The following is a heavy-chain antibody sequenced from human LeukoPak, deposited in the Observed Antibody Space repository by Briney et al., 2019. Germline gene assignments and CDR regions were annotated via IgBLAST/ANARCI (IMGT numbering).Heavy chain of an antibody. D-gene: IGHD5-18*01. V-gene: IGHV3-30*02. CDR2: IRYDGSNK. CDR1: GFTFSNYD. CDR3: AKVLRAYNFGTDPFDI. Sequence: GGSLRLSCAASGFTFSNYDMHWVRQAPGKGLGWVVFIRYDGSNKYYADSVRGRFTISRDNSKNTLYLQMNSLRTEDTAFYYCAKVLRAYNFGTDPFDIWGRGTMVTVSS. J-gene: IGHJ3*02.